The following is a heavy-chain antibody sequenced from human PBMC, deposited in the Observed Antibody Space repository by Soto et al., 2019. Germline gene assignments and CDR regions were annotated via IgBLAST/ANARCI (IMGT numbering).Heavy chain of an antibody. V-gene: IGHV3-23*01. CDR1: GFTFSSYA. Sequence: GGSLRLSCAASGFTFSSYAMSWVRQAPGKGLEWVSAISGSSGSTYYADSVKGRFTISRDNAKNSLYLQMNSLRAEDTAVYYCARDRYCTNRVCYLAYWGQGTLVTVSS. CDR2: ISGSSGST. CDR3: ARDRYCTNRVCYLAY. J-gene: IGHJ4*02. D-gene: IGHD2-8*01.